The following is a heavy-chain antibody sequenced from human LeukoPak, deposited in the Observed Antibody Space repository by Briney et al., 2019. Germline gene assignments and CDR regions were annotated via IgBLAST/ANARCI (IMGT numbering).Heavy chain of an antibody. J-gene: IGHJ4*02. D-gene: IGHD2-15*01. CDR1: GFTFSSYS. Sequence: GGSLRLSCAASGFTFSSYSINWVRQAPGKGLEWVSSISSSSSYIYYADSVKGRFTISRDNAKNSLYLHMNSLRAEDTAVYYCARDPSATRGYWGQGTLVTVSS. CDR2: ISSSSSYI. CDR3: ARDPSATRGY. V-gene: IGHV3-21*01.